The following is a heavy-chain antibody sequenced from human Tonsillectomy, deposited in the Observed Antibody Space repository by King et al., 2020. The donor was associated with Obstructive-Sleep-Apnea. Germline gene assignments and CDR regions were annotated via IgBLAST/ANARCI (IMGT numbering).Heavy chain of an antibody. Sequence: EVQLVESGGGLVQPGRSLRLSCAASGFTFDDYAMHWVRQAPGKGLEWVSCISWNSGSIGYGDSVKGRFTISRDNAKNSLYLQMNSLRAEDTALYYCAKGGYSSSWSWGQGTLVTVSS. CDR3: AKGGYSSSWS. CDR2: ISWNSGSI. J-gene: IGHJ5*02. D-gene: IGHD6-13*01. CDR1: GFTFDDYA. V-gene: IGHV3-9*01.